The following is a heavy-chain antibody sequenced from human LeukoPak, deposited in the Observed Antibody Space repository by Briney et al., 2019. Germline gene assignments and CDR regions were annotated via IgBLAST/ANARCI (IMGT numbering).Heavy chain of an antibody. CDR2: IYYSGST. Sequence: SSATLSLTCTASGASISSYYWSWIRQPPGKGLEWIGYIYYSGSTNYNPSLKGRVTISVDTSKNQFSLRLSLLTAADTAVYYCARLGGTSSGTDYWGQGTLVTVSS. CDR3: ARLGGTSSGTDY. V-gene: IGHV4-59*08. J-gene: IGHJ4*02. D-gene: IGHD1-14*01. CDR1: GASISSYY.